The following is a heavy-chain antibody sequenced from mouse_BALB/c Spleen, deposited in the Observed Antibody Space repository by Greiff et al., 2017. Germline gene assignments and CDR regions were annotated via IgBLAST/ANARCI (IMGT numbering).Heavy chain of an antibody. V-gene: IGHV14-1*02. CDR2: IDPENGNT. CDR3: ASGTAHAMDY. J-gene: IGHJ4*01. D-gene: IGHD1-2*01. CDR1: GFNIKDYY. Sequence: EVKLMESGAELVRPGALVKLSCKASGFNIKDYYMHWVKQRPEQGLEWIGWIDPENGNTIYDPKFQGKASITADTSSNTAYLQLSSLTSEDTAVYYCASGTAHAMDYWGQGTSVTVSS.